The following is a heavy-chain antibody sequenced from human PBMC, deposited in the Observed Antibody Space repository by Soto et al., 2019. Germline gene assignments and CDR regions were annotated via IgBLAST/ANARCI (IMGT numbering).Heavy chain of an antibody. Sequence: MRRFIQAQGKGLEGVANIKQDGSEKYYVDSMKGRFTISRDNAKNSLYLQMNSLRAEDTAVYYCARSFEAGYGLRGSYYIFDFWRKGSPVSV. CDR3: ARSFEAGYGLRGSYYIFDF. V-gene: IGHV3-7*01. D-gene: IGHD3-10*01. J-gene: IGHJ4*02. CDR2: IKQDGSEK.